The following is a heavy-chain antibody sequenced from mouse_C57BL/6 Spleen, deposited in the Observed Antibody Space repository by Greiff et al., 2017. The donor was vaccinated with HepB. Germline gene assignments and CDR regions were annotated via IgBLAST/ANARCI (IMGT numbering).Heavy chain of an antibody. Sequence: QVQLKESGAELARPGASVKMSCKASGYTFTSYTMHWVKQRPGQGLEWIGYINPSSGYTKYNQKFKDKATLTADKSSSTAYMQLSSLTSEDSAVYYCAREDDYDEAMDYWGQGTSVTVSS. CDR2: INPSSGYT. CDR3: AREDDYDEAMDY. D-gene: IGHD2-4*01. V-gene: IGHV1-4*01. CDR1: GYTFTSYT. J-gene: IGHJ4*01.